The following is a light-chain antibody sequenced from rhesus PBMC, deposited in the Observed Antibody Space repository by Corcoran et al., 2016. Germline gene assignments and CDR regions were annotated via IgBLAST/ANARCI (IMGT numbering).Light chain of an antibody. V-gene: IGKV1-28*01. CDR3: QQHNSHPWT. CDR2: AAS. Sequence: DIQMTQSPSSLSASVGDTVTITCRASQGICRYLNWFQQKPGKAPKLLIYAASSLHSGVPSRFSGSGAVTEFTLSISSRQPEDCAAYYCQQHNSHPWTFGQGTKVEIK. CDR1: QGICRY. J-gene: IGKJ1*01.